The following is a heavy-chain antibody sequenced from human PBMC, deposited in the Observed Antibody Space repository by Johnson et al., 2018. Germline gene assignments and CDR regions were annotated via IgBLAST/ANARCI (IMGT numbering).Heavy chain of an antibody. CDR2: VRGDTTTK. CDR3: VRDEVLSFDL. CDR1: GFSFSNYP. J-gene: IGHJ3*01. Sequence: VQLVQSGGGVVQPGGSLRLTCTASGFSFSNYPMNWVRQAPGTGLAWVSHVRGDTTTKSYADSVKGRFTISRDNAKNALYLQMSGLRVEDTAVYYSVRDEVLSFDLWGQGTLVTVSS. V-gene: IGHV3-48*01.